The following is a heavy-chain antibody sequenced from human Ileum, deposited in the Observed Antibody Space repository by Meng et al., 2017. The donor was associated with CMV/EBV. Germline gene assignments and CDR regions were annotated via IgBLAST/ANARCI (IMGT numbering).Heavy chain of an antibody. D-gene: IGHD2/OR15-2a*01. J-gene: IGHJ4*02. CDR1: GYTFNSYD. V-gene: IGHV1-8*01. CDR3: ARDSEYRDSGNFDY. Sequence: ASVKVSCKASGYTFNSYDVNWVRQSPGQGLEWMGWMSPSSGNTGYAQKFQGRITLTRDTSIKTAYMELSTLRSDDSAVYYCARDSEYRDSGNFDYWGQGTLVTVSS. CDR2: MSPSSGNT.